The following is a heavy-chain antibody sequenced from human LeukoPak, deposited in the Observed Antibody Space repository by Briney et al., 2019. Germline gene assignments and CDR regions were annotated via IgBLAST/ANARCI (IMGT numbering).Heavy chain of an antibody. Sequence: ASVKVSCKGSGGTFSSYAISWVRQAPGQGLEWMGGIIPIFGTANYAQKFQGRVTITTDESTSTAYTELSSLRSEDTAVYYCARSLRYFDWSSPMDVWGKGTTVTVSS. CDR2: IIPIFGTA. CDR3: ARSLRYFDWSSPMDV. D-gene: IGHD3-9*01. V-gene: IGHV1-69*05. J-gene: IGHJ6*04. CDR1: GGTFSSYA.